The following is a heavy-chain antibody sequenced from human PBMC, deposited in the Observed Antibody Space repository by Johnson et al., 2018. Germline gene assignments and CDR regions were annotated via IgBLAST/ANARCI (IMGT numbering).Heavy chain of an antibody. Sequence: EVQLVESGGGLVQPGGSLRLSCAASGFTFSSYAMSWVRQAPGKGLEWVSGISGSGGSTYYEDSVKGRITISRDNSKNTRYLQMNSLRAEDTAVYYCAKAGEDYYGMDVWGQGTTVTVSS. CDR2: ISGSGGST. J-gene: IGHJ6*02. CDR1: GFTFSSYA. V-gene: IGHV3-23*04. CDR3: AKAGEDYYGMDV.